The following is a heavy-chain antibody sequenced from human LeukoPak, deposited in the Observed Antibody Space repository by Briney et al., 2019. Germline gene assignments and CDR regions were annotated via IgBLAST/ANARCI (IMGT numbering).Heavy chain of an antibody. CDR1: VYTFARYG. CDR3: ARDGTYSGRPDY. V-gene: IGHV1-18*01. CDR2: ISTYNGNT. D-gene: IGHD4-11*01. J-gene: IGHJ4*02. Sequence: ASVKVSCKASVYTFARYGISWVRQAPGQGLEWMGWISTYNGNTNYAQRLQGRVTMTTDASTSTAYMELRSLTSDDTAVYYCARDGTYSGRPDYWGQGTLVTVSS.